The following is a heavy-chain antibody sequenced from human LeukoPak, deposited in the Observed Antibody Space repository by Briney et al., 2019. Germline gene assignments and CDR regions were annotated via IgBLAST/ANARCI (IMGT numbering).Heavy chain of an antibody. CDR1: GFTFSTYT. J-gene: IGHJ4*02. Sequence: PGGSLRLSCAASGFTFSTYTMNWVRQAPGKGLEWVSSISSSSSYIYYADSVKGRFTISRDNAKNSLYLQMNSLRAEDTAVYYCARVSLWFGELYYFDYWGQGTLVTVSS. CDR3: ARVSLWFGELYYFDY. CDR2: ISSSSSYI. V-gene: IGHV3-21*01. D-gene: IGHD3-10*01.